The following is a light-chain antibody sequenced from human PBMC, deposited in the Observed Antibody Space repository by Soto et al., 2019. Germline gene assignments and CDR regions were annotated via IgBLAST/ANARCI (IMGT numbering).Light chain of an antibody. V-gene: IGKV3-20*01. CDR1: RTVSNY. Sequence: EIVLTQSPATLSLSPGERATLSCRASRTVSNYLAWYQQKPGQVPRLLIYGASSRATGIPDRFSGSGSGTDFTLTISRLEPEDFAVYYCQQYGSSPRTFGQGTKVDIK. CDR2: GAS. CDR3: QQYGSSPRT. J-gene: IGKJ1*01.